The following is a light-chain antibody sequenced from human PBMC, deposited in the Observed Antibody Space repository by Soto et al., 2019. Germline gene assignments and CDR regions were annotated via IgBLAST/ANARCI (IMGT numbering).Light chain of an antibody. Sequence: QSALTQPASGSGSPGQSITISCTGTTSDVGSYNLVSWYQQHPGKAPKLMIYEVSKRPSGVSNRFSGSKPGNTASLTISGLQAEDEADYYCCSYAGSRYVFGTGTKVTVL. V-gene: IGLV2-23*02. CDR2: EVS. CDR3: CSYAGSRYV. J-gene: IGLJ1*01. CDR1: TSDVGSYNL.